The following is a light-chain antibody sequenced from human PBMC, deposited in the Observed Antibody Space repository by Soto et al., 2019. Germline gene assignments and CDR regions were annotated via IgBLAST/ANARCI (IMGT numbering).Light chain of an antibody. J-gene: IGKJ2*01. V-gene: IGKV1-39*01. Sequence: IQMTQSPSSLSASVGDRVTITCRASQSISNSLNWYQQKAGKAPKLLINTASSLQSGVPSRFSGSGFGTEFTLTISSLLPEDFATYYCQQSYSTPRTCGQGTKLEIK. CDR3: QQSYSTPRT. CDR1: QSISNS. CDR2: TAS.